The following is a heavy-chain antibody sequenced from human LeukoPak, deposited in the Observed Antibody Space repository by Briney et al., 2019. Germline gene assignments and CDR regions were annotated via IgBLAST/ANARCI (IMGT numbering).Heavy chain of an antibody. CDR2: IYYSGST. D-gene: IGHD5-12*01. J-gene: IGHJ5*02. CDR1: GGSISSSDYY. V-gene: IGHV4-39*01. Sequence: SETLSLTCTVSGGSISSSDYYWGWIRQPPGKGLEWIASIYYSGSTYYSPSLKSGVPISVDTSKNQFSLKLRSVTATDTAVYYCARGLTRGYTYGGCFDPWGQGTLVTVSS. CDR3: ARGLTRGYTYGGCFDP.